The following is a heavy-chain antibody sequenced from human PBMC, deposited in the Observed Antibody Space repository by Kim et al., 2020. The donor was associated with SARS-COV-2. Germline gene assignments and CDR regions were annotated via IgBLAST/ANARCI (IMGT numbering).Heavy chain of an antibody. CDR1: GFTFTNAW. D-gene: IGHD3-16*01. Sequence: GGSLRLSCAASGFTFTNAWMTWVRQAPGKGLEWVAHIRSKDEGGTTDYATPVKGRFTISRDDSTSTLYLQMNSLRAEDTAVYYCTTDPRGFSYGYYYGMDGWGQGTTVTVSS. CDR3: TTDPRGFSYGYYYGMDG. J-gene: IGHJ6*02. V-gene: IGHV3-15*05. CDR2: IRSKDEGGTT.